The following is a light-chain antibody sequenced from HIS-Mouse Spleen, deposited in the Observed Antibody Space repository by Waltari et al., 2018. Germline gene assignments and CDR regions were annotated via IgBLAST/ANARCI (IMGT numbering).Light chain of an antibody. V-gene: IGLV3-10*01. CDR1: AVPPKA. CDR2: EDS. Sequence: SYELTQPPSVSVSPGQTARSTCSGAAVPPKAAYWYQQKSCQAPVLVIYEDSKRPSGIPKRFSGSSSGTMATLTISGAQVEDEADYYCYSTDSSGNHRVFGGGTKLTVL. J-gene: IGLJ2*01. CDR3: YSTDSSGNHRV.